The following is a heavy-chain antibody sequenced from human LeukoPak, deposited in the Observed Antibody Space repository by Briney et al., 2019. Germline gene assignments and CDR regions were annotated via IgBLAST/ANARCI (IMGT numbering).Heavy chain of an antibody. CDR2: IYYSGST. J-gene: IGHJ4*02. D-gene: IGHD3-22*01. V-gene: IGHV4-61*01. CDR1: GGSVSSGTYY. CDR3: ARSQYYDSSGYCVFYFDY. Sequence: SETLSLTCTVSGGSVSSGTYYWSWIRQPPGKGLEWIGYIYYSGSTNYNPSLKSRVTISVDTSKNQFSLKLSSVTAADTAVYYCARSQYYDSSGYCVFYFDYWGQGTLVTVSS.